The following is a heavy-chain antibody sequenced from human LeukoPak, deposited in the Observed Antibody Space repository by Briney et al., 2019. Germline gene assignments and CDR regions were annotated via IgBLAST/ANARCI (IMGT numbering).Heavy chain of an antibody. V-gene: IGHV1-24*01. CDR3: ATDLGVVITTTIIVIHSGAFDT. CDR2: FDPEDGET. J-gene: IGHJ3*02. Sequence: ASVKVSCKVSGYTLTELSMHWVRQAPGKGLEWMGGFDPEDGETIYAQKFQGRVTMTEDTSTDTAYVELSSLRSEDTAVYYCATDLGVVITTTIIVIHSGAFDTWGQGTMVTVSS. D-gene: IGHD3-22*01. CDR1: GYTLTELS.